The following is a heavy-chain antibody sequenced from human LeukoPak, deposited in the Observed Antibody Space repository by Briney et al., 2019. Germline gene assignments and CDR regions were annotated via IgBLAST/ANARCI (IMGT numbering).Heavy chain of an antibody. V-gene: IGHV3-7*01. CDR3: ARDIAPAGLFFDY. D-gene: IGHD6-13*01. J-gene: IGHJ4*02. CDR1: GFTLSSYW. Sequence: PGGSLRLSCAASGFTLSSYWMSWVRQAPGKGLEWVANIKYDGSEKDHVDSVKGRFTISRDNAKNSLYLQMNSLRAEDTAVYYCARDIAPAGLFFDYWGQGTLVTVSS. CDR2: IKYDGSEK.